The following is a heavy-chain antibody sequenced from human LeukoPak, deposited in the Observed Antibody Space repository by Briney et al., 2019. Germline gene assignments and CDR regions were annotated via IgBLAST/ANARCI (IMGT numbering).Heavy chain of an antibody. CDR2: IYTSGST. CDR3: ARITVTTRGGYYYGMDV. Sequence: SETLSLTCTVSGGSISSYYWSWIRQPAGKGLEWIGRIYTSGSTNYNPSLKSRVTMSVDTSKNQFSLKLSSVTAADTAVYYCARITVTTRGGYYYGMDVWGQGTTVTVS. CDR1: GGSISSYY. D-gene: IGHD4-17*01. V-gene: IGHV4-4*07. J-gene: IGHJ6*02.